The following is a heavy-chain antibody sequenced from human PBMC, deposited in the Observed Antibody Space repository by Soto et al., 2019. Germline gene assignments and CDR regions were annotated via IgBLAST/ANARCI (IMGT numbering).Heavy chain of an antibody. Sequence: PSETLSLTCAVYGGSFSGYYWSWIRQPPGKGLEWIGEINHSGSTNYNPSLKSRVTISVDTSKNQFSLKLSSVTAADTAVYYCARKGASRYEIFAYWGQGTLVTVYS. D-gene: IGHD5-12*01. J-gene: IGHJ4*02. CDR1: GGSFSGYY. CDR3: ARKGASRYEIFAY. CDR2: INHSGST. V-gene: IGHV4-34*01.